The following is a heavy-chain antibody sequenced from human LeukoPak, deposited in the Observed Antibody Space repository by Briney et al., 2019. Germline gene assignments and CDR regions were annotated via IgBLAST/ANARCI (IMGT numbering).Heavy chain of an antibody. J-gene: IGHJ4*02. CDR3: AKDGGYSQD. V-gene: IGHV3-23*01. CDR2: ISGSGGST. Sequence: GGSLRLSCAASGITFSSHAMSWVRQAPGKGLGWVSVISGSGGSTDYADSVKGRFTISRDNSKNTLYLQMNSLRAEDTAVYYCAKDGGYSQDWGQGTLVTVSS. CDR1: GITFSSHA. D-gene: IGHD5-18*01.